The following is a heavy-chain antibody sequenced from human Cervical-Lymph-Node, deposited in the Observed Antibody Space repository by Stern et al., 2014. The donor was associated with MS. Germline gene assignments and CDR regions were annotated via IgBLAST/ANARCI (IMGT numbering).Heavy chain of an antibody. CDR2: INAGNGNT. J-gene: IGHJ6*02. Sequence: QVQLVQSGAEVKKPGASVKVSCKASGYTFTSYAMHWVRQAPGQRLEWMGWINAGNGNTKYSQKFQGRVTITRDTSASTAYMELSSLRSEDTAVYYCAREDCSSTSCYFYYGMDVWGQGTTVTVSS. CDR3: AREDCSSTSCYFYYGMDV. CDR1: GYTFTSYA. V-gene: IGHV1-3*01. D-gene: IGHD2-2*01.